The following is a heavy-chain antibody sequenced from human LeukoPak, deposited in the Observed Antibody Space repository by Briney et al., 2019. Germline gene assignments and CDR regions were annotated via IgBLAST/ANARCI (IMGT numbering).Heavy chain of an antibody. D-gene: IGHD5-24*01. Sequence: GGPLRLSCAASEFTFSTYSMYWVRQAPGKGLEWVSSIGSSSSYIYYADSVKGRFTISRDNAKNSLYLQMNSLRAEDTAVYYCARGFSRDGYNHLDYWGQGTLVTVSS. CDR2: IGSSSSYI. CDR1: EFTFSTYS. V-gene: IGHV3-21*01. CDR3: ARGFSRDGYNHLDY. J-gene: IGHJ4*02.